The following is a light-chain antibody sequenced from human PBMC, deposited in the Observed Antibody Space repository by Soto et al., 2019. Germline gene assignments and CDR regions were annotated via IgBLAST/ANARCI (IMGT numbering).Light chain of an antibody. CDR3: GSYTSATTWV. J-gene: IGLJ3*02. CDR1: SSDIGRYDY. V-gene: IGLV2-14*03. Sequence: QSALTQPASVSGSPGQSITISCTGTSSDIGRYDYVSWYQQLPDKAPKLIIYRVIHRPSGVSDRFSGSKSGNSASLSISALQPEDEAGYFCGSYTSATTWVFGGGTKLTVL. CDR2: RVI.